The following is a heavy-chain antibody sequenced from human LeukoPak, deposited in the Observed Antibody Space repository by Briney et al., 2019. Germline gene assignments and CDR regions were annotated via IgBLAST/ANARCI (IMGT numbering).Heavy chain of an antibody. D-gene: IGHD1-14*01. CDR2: LYSDGNT. Sequence: PAGTLSLSCTVSGVTIITNDMTWVRQPPGKGLEWVSDLYSDGNTKYADSVQGRFTISRDNSKNTLYLEMNSLSPDDTAVYYCARGVEPLAANTLAYWGQGTLVTVSS. V-gene: IGHV3-53*01. CDR3: ARGVEPLAANTLAY. CDR1: GVTIITND. J-gene: IGHJ4*02.